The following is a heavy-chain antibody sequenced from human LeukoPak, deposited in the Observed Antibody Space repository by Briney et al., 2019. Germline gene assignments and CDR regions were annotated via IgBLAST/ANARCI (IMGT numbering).Heavy chain of an antibody. J-gene: IGHJ5*02. D-gene: IGHD6-19*01. CDR2: INHSGST. CDR1: GGSFSGYY. V-gene: IGHV4-34*01. CDR3: ARGLVAVAFSNWFDP. Sequence: SETLSLTCAVCGGSFSGYYWSWIRQPPGKGLEWIGEINHSGSTNYNPSLKSRVTISVDTSKNQFSLKLSSVTAADTAVYYCARGLVAVAFSNWFDPWGQGTLVTVSS.